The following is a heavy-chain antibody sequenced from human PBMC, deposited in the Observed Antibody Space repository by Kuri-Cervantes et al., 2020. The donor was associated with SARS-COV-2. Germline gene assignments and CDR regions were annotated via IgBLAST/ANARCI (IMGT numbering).Heavy chain of an antibody. V-gene: IGHV1-46*01. Sequence: ASVKVSCKASGYTFTSYYMHWVRQAPGQGLEWMGIINPSGGSTSYAQKFQGRVTMTTDTSTSTTYMELRSLRSDDTAVYYCARDQGIAPDYVFDYWGQGTLVTVSS. CDR2: INPSGGST. D-gene: IGHD4-17*01. J-gene: IGHJ4*02. CDR3: ARDQGIAPDYVFDY. CDR1: GYTFTSYY.